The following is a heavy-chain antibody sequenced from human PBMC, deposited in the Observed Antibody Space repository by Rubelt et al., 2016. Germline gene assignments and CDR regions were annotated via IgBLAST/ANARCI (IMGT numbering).Heavy chain of an antibody. J-gene: IGHJ4*02. V-gene: IGHV3-15*07. Sequence: EVQLVESGGGLVKPGGSLRLSCAASGFTFSNAWMNWVRQAPGKGLEWVGRIKSKTDGGTTDYAAPVKGRLTSSRDDSKNTLYLQMNSRKTEDTAVYYCTTDTAMDNDFDYWGQGTLVTVSS. D-gene: IGHD5-18*01. CDR1: GFTFSNAW. CDR2: IKSKTDGGTT. CDR3: TTDTAMDNDFDY.